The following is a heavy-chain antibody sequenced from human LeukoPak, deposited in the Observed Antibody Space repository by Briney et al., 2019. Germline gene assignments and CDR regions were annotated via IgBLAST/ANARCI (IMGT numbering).Heavy chain of an antibody. CDR1: GFTFSSYA. CDR3: ARDRAAGSVDY. J-gene: IGHJ4*02. Sequence: GGSLRLSCAASGFTFSSYAMHWVRQAPGKGLEWVAVISYDGSNKYYADSVKGRFTISRDNSKNTLYLQMNSLRAEDTAVYYCARDRAAGSVDYWGQGTLVTVSS. CDR2: ISYDGSNK. V-gene: IGHV3-30-3*01. D-gene: IGHD2-15*01.